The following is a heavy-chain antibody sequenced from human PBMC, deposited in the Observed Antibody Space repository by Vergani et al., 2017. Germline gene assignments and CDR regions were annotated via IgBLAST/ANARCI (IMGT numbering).Heavy chain of an antibody. Sequence: QVQLVESGGGVVQPGRSLRLSCAASGFTFSSYGMHWVRQAPGKGLEWVAVIWYDGSNKYYADSVKGRFTISRDNSKNTLYLQMNSRRAEDTAVYYCARDKSGSYYDYYGMDVWGQGTTVTVSS. CDR3: ARDKSGSYYDYYGMDV. V-gene: IGHV3-33*01. D-gene: IGHD1-26*01. CDR2: IWYDGSNK. J-gene: IGHJ6*02. CDR1: GFTFSSYG.